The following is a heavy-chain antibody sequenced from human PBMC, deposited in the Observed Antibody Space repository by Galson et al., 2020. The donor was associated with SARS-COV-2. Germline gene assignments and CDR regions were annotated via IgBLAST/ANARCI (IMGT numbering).Heavy chain of an antibody. CDR3: ARTPYGSEAYFDY. CDR2: IYYSGST. CDR1: NDSIGFYY. Sequence: SETLSLTCTVSNDSIGFYYWSWIRQPPGKGLEWIGYIYYSGSTTYNPSLKSRVTIAVDVSKNQFSLNLRSVTAADTAVYYCARTPYGSEAYFDYWGQGTLVTVSS. D-gene: IGHD3-10*01. J-gene: IGHJ4*02. V-gene: IGHV4-59*01.